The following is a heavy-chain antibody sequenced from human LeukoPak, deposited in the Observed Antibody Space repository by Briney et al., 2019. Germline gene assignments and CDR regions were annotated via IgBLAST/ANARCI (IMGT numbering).Heavy chain of an antibody. J-gene: IGHJ5*02. CDR3: ARAAPYGSGRNWFDP. D-gene: IGHD3-10*01. V-gene: IGHV4-30-2*01. Sequence: SETLSLTCAVSGGSISSGGYSWSWLRQPPGKGLEWIGYMYHSGGTYYNPSLKSRVTISVDRSKNQFSLELRSVTAADTAVYYCARAAPYGSGRNWFDPWGQGTLVTVSS. CDR2: MYHSGGT. CDR1: GGSISSGGYS.